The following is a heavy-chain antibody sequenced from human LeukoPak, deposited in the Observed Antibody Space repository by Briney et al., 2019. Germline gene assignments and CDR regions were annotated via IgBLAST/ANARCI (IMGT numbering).Heavy chain of an antibody. Sequence: ASVKVSCKASGYTFTGYYTHWVRQAPGQGLEWMGRINPNSGGTNYAQKFQGRVTMTRDTSISTAYMELSRLRSDDTAVYYCAREFLAATGTWINWFDPWGQGTLVTVSS. D-gene: IGHD6-13*01. CDR3: AREFLAATGTWINWFDP. CDR1: GYTFTGYY. V-gene: IGHV1-2*06. CDR2: INPNSGGT. J-gene: IGHJ5*02.